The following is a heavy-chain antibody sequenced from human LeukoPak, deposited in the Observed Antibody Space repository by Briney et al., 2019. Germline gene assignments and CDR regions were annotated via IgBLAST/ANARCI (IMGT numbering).Heavy chain of an antibody. Sequence: PSETLSLTCTVSGGFISSYYWSWIRQPPGKGLEWIGHIYYTGRTNYNPSLKSRVTISVDTSKTQFSLKLSSVTAADTAVYYSARGYSGYNYVYWGQGALVTVSS. CDR2: IYYTGRT. D-gene: IGHD5-12*01. CDR3: ARGYSGYNYVY. J-gene: IGHJ4*02. V-gene: IGHV4-59*01. CDR1: GGFISSYY.